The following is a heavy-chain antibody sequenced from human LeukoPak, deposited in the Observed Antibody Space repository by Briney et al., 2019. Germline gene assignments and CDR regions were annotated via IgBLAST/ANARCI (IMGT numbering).Heavy chain of an antibody. J-gene: IGHJ4*02. D-gene: IGHD3-22*01. CDR2: IKQDGSER. Sequence: GGSLRPSCAASGFTFSSYWMSWVRQAPGKGLEWVGNIKQDGSERNYVDSVKGRFTISRDNAKKSLYLQMDSLRAEDAAVYYCARDWGAYYHFFDYWGQGTLVTVSS. CDR1: GFTFSSYW. V-gene: IGHV3-7*01. CDR3: ARDWGAYYHFFDY.